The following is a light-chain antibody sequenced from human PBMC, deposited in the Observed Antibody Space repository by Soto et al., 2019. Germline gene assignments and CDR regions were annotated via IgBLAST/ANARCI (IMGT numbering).Light chain of an antibody. CDR3: QQHGNSPLT. J-gene: IGKJ4*01. CDR1: QSVSSY. Sequence: IVLTHSPATLSFSRGEIATLSFRAIQSVSSYLAWYQQKPVQAPSLLIYDKSTTDTGISARLSGSGSGTEFTLTISSLDPEDFAVYYCQQHGNSPLTFGGGTKVDIK. V-gene: IGKV3-11*01. CDR2: DKS.